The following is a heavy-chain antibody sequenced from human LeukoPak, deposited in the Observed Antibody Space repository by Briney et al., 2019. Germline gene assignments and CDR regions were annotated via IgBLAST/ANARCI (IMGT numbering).Heavy chain of an antibody. CDR2: INGDGSRT. CDR3: ARDRDDPWHSSSWHYGMDV. V-gene: IGHV3-74*01. Sequence: TGGSLRLSCGASGFTFSNSWMHWVRQAPGKGLVWVSRINGDGSRTGYADSVKGRFTVSRDNARNALYLQMNSLTAEDTAVYYCARDRDDPWHSSSWHYGMDVWGQGTTVTVSS. J-gene: IGHJ6*02. D-gene: IGHD6-13*01. CDR1: GFTFSNSW.